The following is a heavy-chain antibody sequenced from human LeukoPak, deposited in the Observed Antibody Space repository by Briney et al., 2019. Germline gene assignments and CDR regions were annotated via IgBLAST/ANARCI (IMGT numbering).Heavy chain of an antibody. D-gene: IGHD6-19*01. V-gene: IGHV1-2*02. CDR3: ARVPVAGTKWFDP. CDR1: GYTFTAYY. J-gene: IGHJ5*02. CDR2: INPNSGDT. Sequence: ASVKVSCKASGYTFTAYYIHWVRQAPGQGLEWMGWINPNSGDTNSAQKFQDRVTMTRGAAISTAYMELSRLRSDDTAVYYCARVPVAGTKWFDPWGQGTLATVSS.